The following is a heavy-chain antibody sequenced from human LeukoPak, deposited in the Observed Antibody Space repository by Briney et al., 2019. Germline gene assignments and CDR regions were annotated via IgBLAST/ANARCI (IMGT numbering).Heavy chain of an antibody. Sequence: SETLSLTCTVSGGSTSSSNYYWGWIRQPPGKGLEWIGCIYYSGSTYYNPSLKSRVTLSVDTSKNQVSLKLSSATAADTAVYYCATAITMIFAIMAWGQGTLVTVSS. J-gene: IGHJ5*02. CDR1: GGSTSSSNYY. CDR3: ATAITMIFAIMA. V-gene: IGHV4-39*01. D-gene: IGHD3-22*01. CDR2: IYYSGST.